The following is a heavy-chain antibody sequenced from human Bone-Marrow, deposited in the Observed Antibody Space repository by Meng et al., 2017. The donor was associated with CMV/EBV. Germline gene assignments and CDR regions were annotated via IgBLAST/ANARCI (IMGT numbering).Heavy chain of an antibody. V-gene: IGHV3-33*01. CDR1: GFTFRNHG. CDR3: ARDQSAKFFDY. CDR2: IWYDGSNK. D-gene: IGHD6-25*01. Sequence: LSLLCAASGFTFRNHGMHWVRQAPGKGLEWVAVIWYDGSNKYYADSVNGRFAISRVNSKMTLDLQINNLRAEDTAIYYCARDQSAKFFDYWGRGTLVTVSS. J-gene: IGHJ4*02.